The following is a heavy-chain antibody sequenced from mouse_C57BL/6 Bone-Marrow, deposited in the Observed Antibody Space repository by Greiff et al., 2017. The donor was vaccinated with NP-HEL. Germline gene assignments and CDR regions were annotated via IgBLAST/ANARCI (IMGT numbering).Heavy chain of an antibody. CDR2: IDPDDGDT. CDR3: ASGGIYYSPWFAY. V-gene: IGHV14-2*01. D-gene: IGHD1-1*01. J-gene: IGHJ3*01. Sequence: EVQGVESGAELVKPGASVKLSCTASGFNITDYYMHWVKQRTEQGLEWIGRIDPDDGDTKYTPKFQGKSTMTADTSSNTAYMQLSSLTSEDTAVYYCASGGIYYSPWFAYGGRGTVVTVSA. CDR1: GFNITDYY.